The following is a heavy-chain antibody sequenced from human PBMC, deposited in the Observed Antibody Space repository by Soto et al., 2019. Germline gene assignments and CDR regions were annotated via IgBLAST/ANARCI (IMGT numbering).Heavy chain of an antibody. J-gene: IGHJ4*02. D-gene: IGHD2-2*01. CDR3: ARSQRKYCSSTSCYLDY. CDR1: GGSFSGYY. V-gene: IGHV4-34*01. CDR2: INHSGST. Sequence: QVQLQQWGAGLLKPSETLSLTCAVYGGSFSGYYWSWIRQPPGKGLEWIGEINHSGSTNYNPSLKSRVTISVYTSKNQFSLKLSSVTAADTAVYYCARSQRKYCSSTSCYLDYWGQGTLVTVSS.